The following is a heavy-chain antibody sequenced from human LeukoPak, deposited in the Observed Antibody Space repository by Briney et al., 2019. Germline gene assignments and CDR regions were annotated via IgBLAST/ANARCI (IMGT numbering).Heavy chain of an antibody. V-gene: IGHV5-51*01. CDR2: IYPGDSDT. D-gene: IGHD3-22*01. Sequence: SGESLKISCKGSGYSFISYWIGWVRQMPGKGLEWMGIIYPGDSDTRYSPSFQGHVTISVDKSISTAYLQWGSLKASDTAMYYCARQGASDYYDSSGYYNDAFDIWGQGTMVTVSS. CDR3: ARQGASDYYDSSGYYNDAFDI. CDR1: GYSFISYW. J-gene: IGHJ3*02.